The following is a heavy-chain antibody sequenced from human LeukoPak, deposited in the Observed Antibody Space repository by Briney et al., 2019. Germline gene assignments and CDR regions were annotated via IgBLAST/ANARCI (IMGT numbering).Heavy chain of an antibody. CDR3: ARGDGDYVGNDY. CDR1: GYTFTGYY. Sequence: ASVKVSCKASGYTFTGYYMHWVRQAPGQGFEWMGWINPNTGGTHYAQNFQGRVTMTRDTSINTAYMAFSRLKSDDTAVYFCARGDGDYVGNDYWGHGTLVTVSS. V-gene: IGHV1-2*02. CDR2: INPNTGGT. J-gene: IGHJ4*01. D-gene: IGHD4-17*01.